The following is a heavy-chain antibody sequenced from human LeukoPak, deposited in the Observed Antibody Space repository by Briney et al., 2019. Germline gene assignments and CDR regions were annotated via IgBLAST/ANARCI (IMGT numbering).Heavy chain of an antibody. CDR1: GYTFTNYH. V-gene: IGHV1-46*01. CDR3: AKNFGGALWFGELLGY. D-gene: IGHD3-10*01. J-gene: IGHJ4*02. Sequence: ASVKVSCKASGYTFTNYHMNWVRQAPGQGLEWMGIINPSGGSTTNAQKFQGRVIMTRDMSTSTVYMELSSLRSEDTAVFYCAKNFGGALWFGELLGYWGQGTLVTVSS. CDR2: INPSGGST.